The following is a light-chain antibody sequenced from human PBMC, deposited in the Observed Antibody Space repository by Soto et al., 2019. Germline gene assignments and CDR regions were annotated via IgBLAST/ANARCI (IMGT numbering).Light chain of an antibody. CDR2: GAS. V-gene: IGKV3-15*01. J-gene: IGKJ1*01. CDR3: QQYNNWPSWT. CDR1: QSVSSN. Sequence: EIVMTQSPATPSVSPGEIATPSCSASQSVSSNLAWYQQKPGQAPRLLIYGASTRATGIPARFSGSGSGTEFTLTISSLQSEDFAVYYCQQYNNWPSWTFGQGTKVDIK.